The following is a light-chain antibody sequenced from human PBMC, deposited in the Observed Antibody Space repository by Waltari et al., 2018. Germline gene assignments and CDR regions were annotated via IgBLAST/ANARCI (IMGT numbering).Light chain of an antibody. CDR3: GVWDDCLSCYI. CDR2: YKE. CDR1: SSNIGSNS. V-gene: IGLV1-47*02. J-gene: IGLJ1*01. Sequence: HSVLTQPPSASGAARKSVTISCSGSSSNIGSNSVSWSQQLPATAPKLLIYYKEPAASGVSDRFSGSKSGTSASLAISGLQTEDEADYYCGVWDDCLSCYICGAGTRLTVL.